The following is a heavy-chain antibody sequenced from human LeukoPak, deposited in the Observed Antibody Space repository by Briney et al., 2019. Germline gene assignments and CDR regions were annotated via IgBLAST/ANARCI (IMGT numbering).Heavy chain of an antibody. J-gene: IGHJ4*02. CDR3: ARYSGSYLGIDF. D-gene: IGHD1-26*01. CDR2: INHSGST. Sequence: SETLSLTCAVYGGSFSGYYWSWIRQPPGKGLEWIGEINHSGSTNYNPSLKSRVTISVDKSKNQFSLKLSSVTAADTAVYYCARYSGSYLGIDFWGQGTLVTVSS. CDR1: GGSFSGYY. V-gene: IGHV4-34*01.